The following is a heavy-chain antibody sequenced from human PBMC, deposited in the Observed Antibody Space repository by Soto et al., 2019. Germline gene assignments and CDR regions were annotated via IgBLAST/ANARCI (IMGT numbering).Heavy chain of an antibody. J-gene: IGHJ4*02. Sequence: VAVISYDGSNKYYADSVKGRFTISRDNSKNTLYLQMNSLRAEDTAVYYCAKVGSAGYYVRDDYWGQGTLVTVSS. CDR2: ISYDGSNK. V-gene: IGHV3-30*18. CDR3: AKVGSAGYYVRDDY. D-gene: IGHD3-9*01.